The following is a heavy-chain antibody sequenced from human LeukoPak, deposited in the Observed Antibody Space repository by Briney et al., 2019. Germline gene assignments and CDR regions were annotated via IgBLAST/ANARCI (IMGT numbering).Heavy chain of an antibody. CDR3: ARDRGTYGDYWFDP. V-gene: IGHV1-2*06. D-gene: IGHD4-17*01. CDR2: INPNSGGT. Sequence: ASVKVSCKASGYTFTGYYMHWVRQAPGQGLEWMGRINPNSGGTNYAQKFQGRVTMTRDTSISTAYMELSRLRSDDTAVYYCARDRGTYGDYWFDPWGQGTLDTVSS. CDR1: GYTFTGYY. J-gene: IGHJ5*02.